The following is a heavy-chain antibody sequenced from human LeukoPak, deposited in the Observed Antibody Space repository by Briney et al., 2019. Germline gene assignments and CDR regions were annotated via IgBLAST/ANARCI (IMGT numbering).Heavy chain of an antibody. J-gene: IGHJ5*02. CDR1: GGTFSSHA. CDR3: ARAGIFGVVDNWFDP. CDR2: IIPILGIA. V-gene: IGHV1-69*04. D-gene: IGHD3-3*01. Sequence: SVKVSCKASGGTFSSHAISWVRQAPGQGLEWMGRIIPILGIANYAQKFQGRVTITADKSTSTAYMELSSLRSEDTAVYYCARAGIFGVVDNWFDPWGQGTLVTVSS.